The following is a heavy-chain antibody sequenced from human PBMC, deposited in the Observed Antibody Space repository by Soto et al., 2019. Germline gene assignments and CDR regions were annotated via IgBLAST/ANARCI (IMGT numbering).Heavy chain of an antibody. CDR3: ASQGST. D-gene: IGHD2-2*01. V-gene: IGHV3-48*03. CDR2: IHPAGQPI. CDR1: GFTFSSSE. Sequence: EVQLVESGGGLVQAGGSLRLSCVASGFTFSSSEMYWVRQAPGKGLEWVSYIHPAGQPIFFADSVKGRFAISRENAKKSVYLQMNSLRAEDTAVYYCASQGSTWGQGTMVTVSS. J-gene: IGHJ3*01.